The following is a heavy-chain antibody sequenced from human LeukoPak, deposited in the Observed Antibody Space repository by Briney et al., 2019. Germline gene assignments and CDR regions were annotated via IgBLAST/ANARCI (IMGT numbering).Heavy chain of an antibody. D-gene: IGHD2-2*01. CDR1: GGSISSSSYY. Sequence: PSETLSLTCTVSGGSISSSSYYWGWIRQPPGKGLEWIGSIYYSGGTYYNPSLKSRVTISVDTSKNQFSLTLSSVTAADTAVYYCARESCSSTSCSNWFDPWGQGTLVTVSS. CDR3: ARESCSSTSCSNWFDP. CDR2: IYYSGGT. V-gene: IGHV4-39*02. J-gene: IGHJ5*02.